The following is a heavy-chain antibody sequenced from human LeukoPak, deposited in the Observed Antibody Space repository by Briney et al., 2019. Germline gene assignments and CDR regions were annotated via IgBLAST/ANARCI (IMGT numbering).Heavy chain of an antibody. V-gene: IGHV5-51*01. CDR3: ARESSGYYPHY. J-gene: IGHJ4*02. D-gene: IGHD3-22*01. CDR1: GYTFATYW. Sequence: GESLKISCKASGYTFATYWIGWVRQMPGKGLEWMGIIYPGDSDIRYSPSFQGQVTISADKSISTAYLQWSGLKASDTAIYYCARESSGYYPHYWGQGTLVTVSS. CDR2: IYPGDSDI.